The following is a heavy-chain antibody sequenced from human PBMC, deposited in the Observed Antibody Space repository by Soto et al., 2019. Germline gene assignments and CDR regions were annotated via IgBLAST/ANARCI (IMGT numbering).Heavy chain of an antibody. CDR3: ARDLWGGGYDFDY. Sequence: LETLSLTCTVSGGSISSYYWSWIRQPPGKGLEWIGYIYYSGSTNYNPSLKSRVTISVDTSKNQFSLKLSSVTAADTAVYYCARDLWGGGYDFDYWGQGTLVTVSS. CDR2: IYYSGST. D-gene: IGHD5-12*01. V-gene: IGHV4-59*01. CDR1: GGSISSYY. J-gene: IGHJ4*02.